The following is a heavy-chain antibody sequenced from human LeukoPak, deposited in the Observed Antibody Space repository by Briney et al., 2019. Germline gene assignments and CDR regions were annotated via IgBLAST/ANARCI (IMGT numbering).Heavy chain of an antibody. V-gene: IGHV3-30*02. Sequence: GGSLRLSCAASGFSLSSYGMHWVRQAPGKGLEWVAFIRYDGSNQYYADSVKGRFTISRDTSKNTLYLQTNNLRAEDTAVYSCANTLNPDSSGYCTPFGYWGQGTLVTVSS. J-gene: IGHJ4*02. D-gene: IGHD3-22*01. CDR1: GFSLSSYG. CDR2: IRYDGSNQ. CDR3: ANTLNPDSSGYCTPFGY.